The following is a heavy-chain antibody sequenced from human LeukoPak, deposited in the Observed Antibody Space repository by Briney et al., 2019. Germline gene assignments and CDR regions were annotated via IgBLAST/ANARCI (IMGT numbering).Heavy chain of an antibody. CDR2: IYYSGST. CDR3: ARTYYYDSSGYYSDY. D-gene: IGHD3-22*01. CDR1: GSSISSGDYY. Sequence: PSQTLSLTCTVSGSSISSGDYYWSWIRQPPGKGLEWIAFIYYSGSTIYNPSLKSRVTISVDTSKNQFSLKLSSVTAADTAVYYCARTYYYDSSGYYSDYWGQGTLVTVSS. V-gene: IGHV4-61*08. J-gene: IGHJ4*02.